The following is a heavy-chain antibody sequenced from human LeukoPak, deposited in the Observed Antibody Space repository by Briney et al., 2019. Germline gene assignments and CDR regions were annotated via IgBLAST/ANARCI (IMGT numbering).Heavy chain of an antibody. J-gene: IGHJ4*02. V-gene: IGHV3-49*04. CDR3: SRVSFWVQNNDFWSGYPYY. CDR1: GFTFGDYA. Sequence: GRSLRLSCTTSGFTFGDYAMTWVRQAPGKGLEWVGFIRNKAYGETTEYAASVKGRFTISRDDSKSIAYLQMNSLKTEDTAVYYCSRVSFWVQNNDFWSGYPYYRGQGTLVTVSS. D-gene: IGHD3-3*01. CDR2: IRNKAYGETT.